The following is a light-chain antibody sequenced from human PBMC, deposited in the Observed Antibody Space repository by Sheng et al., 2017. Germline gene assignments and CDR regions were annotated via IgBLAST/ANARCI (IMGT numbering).Light chain of an antibody. CDR2: YDD. CDR3: AAWDDSLNGVV. J-gene: IGLJ2*01. CDR1: SSNIGNNA. Sequence: QSVLTQPPSVSEAPRQRVTISCSGSSSNIGNNAVNWYQQLPGKAPKLLIYYDDLLPSGVSDRFSGSKSGTSASLAISGLQSEDEADYYCAAWDDSLNGVVFGGRDQADRP. V-gene: IGLV1-36*01.